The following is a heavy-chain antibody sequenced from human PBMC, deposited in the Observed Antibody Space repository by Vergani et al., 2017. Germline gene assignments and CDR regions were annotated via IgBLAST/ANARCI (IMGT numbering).Heavy chain of an antibody. Sequence: VQVVESGGGLVQPGGSLRLSCAASGFIFSDHYMDWVRQAPGKGLEWVAVISYDGSNKYYADSVKGRFTISRDNSKNTLYLQMNSLRAEDTAVYYCAKGTTGTTSGAFDIWGQGTMVTVSS. J-gene: IGHJ3*02. CDR3: AKGTTGTTSGAFDI. V-gene: IGHV3-30*18. D-gene: IGHD1-1*01. CDR2: ISYDGSNK. CDR1: GFIFSDHY.